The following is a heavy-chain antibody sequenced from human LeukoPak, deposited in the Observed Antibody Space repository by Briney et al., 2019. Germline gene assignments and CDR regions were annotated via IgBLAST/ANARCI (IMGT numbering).Heavy chain of an antibody. D-gene: IGHD3-22*01. CDR3: ARASSGYHDY. CDR2: INHSGST. CDR1: GGSFSGYY. Sequence: SETLSLTCAVYGGSFSGYYWSWIRQPPGKGLEWIGEINHSGSTNYNPSLKGRVTISVDTSKNQFSLKLSSVTAADTAVYYCARASSGYHDYWGQGTLVTVSS. V-gene: IGHV4-34*01. J-gene: IGHJ4*02.